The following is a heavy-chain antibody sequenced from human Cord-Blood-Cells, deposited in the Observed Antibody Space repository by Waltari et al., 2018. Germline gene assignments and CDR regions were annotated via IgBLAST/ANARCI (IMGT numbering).Heavy chain of an antibody. CDR1: GFTVSRYC. J-gene: IGHJ4*02. D-gene: IGHD5-12*01. CDR2: ISYDGSNK. V-gene: IGHV3-30*18. CDR3: AKVLSGVATIDY. Sequence: QVQLVESGGGVVQPGRSLRLSCAASGFTVSRYCMHWVRQAPGKGLEWVAVISYDGSNKYYADSVKGRFTIYRDNSKNTLYLQMNSLRAEDTAVYYCAKVLSGVATIDYWGQGTLVTVSS.